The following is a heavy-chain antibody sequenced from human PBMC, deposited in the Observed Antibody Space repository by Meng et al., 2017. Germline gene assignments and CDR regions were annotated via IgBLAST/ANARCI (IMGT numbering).Heavy chain of an antibody. CDR1: GGSFSGYY. D-gene: IGHD2/OR15-2a*01. Sequence: QGQIQQWGAGLLNPSETLSLTCAVYGGSFSGYYWSWIRQPPGKGLEWIGEINHSGSTNYNPSLKSRVTISVDTSKNQFSLKLSSVTAADTAVYYCARVGSFLRDYWGQGTLVTVSS. V-gene: IGHV4-34*01. J-gene: IGHJ4*02. CDR2: INHSGST. CDR3: ARVGSFLRDY.